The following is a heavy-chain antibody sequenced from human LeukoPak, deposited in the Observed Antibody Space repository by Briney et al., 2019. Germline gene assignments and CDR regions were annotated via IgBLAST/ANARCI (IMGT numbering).Heavy chain of an antibody. CDR3: ARGRQDVTMIVVVMTAVSYYLDV. D-gene: IGHD3-22*01. V-gene: IGHV4-34*01. CDR1: GGSISSYY. J-gene: IGHJ6*03. CDR2: MNPSGST. Sequence: SETLSLTCTVSGGSISSYYWTWIRQTPEKGLEWIGEMNPSGSTNYNPSPKSRVTISVDTSKNQFSLELSSVTAADTAVYYCARGRQDVTMIVVVMTAVSYYLDVWGKGTTVTVS.